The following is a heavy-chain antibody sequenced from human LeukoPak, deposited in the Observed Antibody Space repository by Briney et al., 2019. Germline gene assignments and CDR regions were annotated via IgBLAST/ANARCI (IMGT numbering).Heavy chain of an antibody. D-gene: IGHD2-2*01. CDR1: GFSFRDYA. V-gene: IGHV3-49*04. CDR3: ARGGDFGVPAPLGIDAFDF. Sequence: GGSLRLSCTTSGFSFRDYALSWVRQAPGKGREWVGFIRSKAYAETTEYAASVKGRFTISKDDSKTIAYLQMNSLKTEDTAVYYCARGGDFGVPAPLGIDAFDFWGQGTMVTVSS. CDR2: IRSKAYAETT. J-gene: IGHJ3*01.